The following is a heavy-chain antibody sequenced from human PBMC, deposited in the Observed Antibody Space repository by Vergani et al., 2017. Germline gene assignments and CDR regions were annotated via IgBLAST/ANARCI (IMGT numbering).Heavy chain of an antibody. CDR1: GGTFSSYT. CDR2: IIPILGIA. J-gene: IGHJ6*02. Sequence: QVQLVQSGAEVKKPGSSVKVSCKASGGTFSSYTISWVRQAPGQGLEWMGRIIPILGIANYAQKFQGRVTITADKSTSTAYMELSSLRSEDTAVYYCATCLGYCSGGSGYYYYGMDVWGQGTTVTVSS. V-gene: IGHV1-69*02. CDR3: ATCLGYCSGGSGYYYYGMDV. D-gene: IGHD2-15*01.